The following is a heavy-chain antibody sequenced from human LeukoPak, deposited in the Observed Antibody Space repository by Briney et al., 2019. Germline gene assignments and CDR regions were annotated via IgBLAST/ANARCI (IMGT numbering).Heavy chain of an antibody. D-gene: IGHD1-7*01. CDR2: VSYSGNT. CDR3: ARREWNYVTYFDF. CDR1: GGSISSSSYY. Sequence: SETLSLTCTVSGGSISSSSYYWGWIRQPPGKGLEWIGSVSYSGNTYYNPSLKNRITILVDTSKNQYSLKLSSVTPADTAVYYCARREWNYVTYFDFWGQGTRVTVSS. J-gene: IGHJ4*02. V-gene: IGHV4-39*01.